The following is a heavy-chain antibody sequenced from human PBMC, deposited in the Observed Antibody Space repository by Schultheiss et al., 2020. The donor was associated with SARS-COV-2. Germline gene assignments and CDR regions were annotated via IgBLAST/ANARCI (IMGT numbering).Heavy chain of an antibody. J-gene: IGHJ1*01. CDR2: IYHSGKT. V-gene: IGHV4-61*01. CDR3: LFRLAEYFQH. CDR1: GGSISTPRYY. D-gene: IGHD3-3*01. Sequence: SETLSLTCTVSGGSISTPRYYWSWIRQPPGKGLEWIGYIYHSGKTNYNPSLQSRVTISVDTSKNQFSLKLNSMTAADTAVYYCLFRLAEYFQHWGQGTLVTVSS.